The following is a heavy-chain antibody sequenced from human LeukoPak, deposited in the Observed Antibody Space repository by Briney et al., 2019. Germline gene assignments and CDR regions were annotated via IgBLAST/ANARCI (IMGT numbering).Heavy chain of an antibody. J-gene: IGHJ5*02. D-gene: IGHD2/OR15-2a*01. V-gene: IGHV4-38-2*01. CDR2: SYHSGST. Sequence: PSETLSLTCAVSGYSISSGYYWGWIRQPPGKGLEWIGSSYHSGSTYYNPSLKSRVTISVDTSKNQFSLKLRSVTAADTAVYYCARHALISGNWFDPWGQGTLVTVSS. CDR1: GYSISSGYY. CDR3: ARHALISGNWFDP.